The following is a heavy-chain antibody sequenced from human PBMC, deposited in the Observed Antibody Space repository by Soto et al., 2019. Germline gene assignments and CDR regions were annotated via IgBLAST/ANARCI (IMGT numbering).Heavy chain of an antibody. Sequence: EVQLLESGGGLIQPGGSLRLSCAASGFTVSSNYMSWVRQAPGKGLEWVSVIYSGGSTYYADSVKGRFTISRDNSKNTLYLKMNSLRAEDTAVYYCARDRVESGYPEYFQHWGQGTLVTVSS. J-gene: IGHJ1*01. CDR3: ARDRVESGYPEYFQH. D-gene: IGHD3-22*01. CDR1: GFTVSSNY. V-gene: IGHV3-53*01. CDR2: IYSGGST.